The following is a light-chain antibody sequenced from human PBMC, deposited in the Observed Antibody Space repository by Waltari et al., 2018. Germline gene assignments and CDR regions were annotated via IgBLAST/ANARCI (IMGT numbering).Light chain of an antibody. CDR3: QTWGPDNNWV. Sequence: QLVLTQPPSASASPGASVKLTCTLSSGHSDYGIAWHQQQPEKGHRFLMKVNGDGSHTKGDGIPHRFSGSSSGAERYLTISSLQSEDEADYYCQTWGPDNNWVFGGGTKLTVL. J-gene: IGLJ3*02. V-gene: IGLV4-69*02. CDR1: SGHSDYG. CDR2: VNGDGSH.